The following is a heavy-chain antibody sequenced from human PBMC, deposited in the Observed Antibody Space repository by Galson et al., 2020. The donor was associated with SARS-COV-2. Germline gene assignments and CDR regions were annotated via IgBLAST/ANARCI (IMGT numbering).Heavy chain of an antibody. J-gene: IGHJ4*02. CDR2: INPNSGGT. Sequence: ASVKVSCKASGYTFTGYYMHWVRQAPGQGLEWMGWINPNSGGTNYAQKFQGRVTMIRDTSISTAYMELSRLRSDDTAVYYCARDSSAGSGSYYQIWGQGTLVTVSS. CDR3: ARDSSAGSGSYYQI. CDR1: GYTFTGYY. V-gene: IGHV1-2*02. D-gene: IGHD3-10*01.